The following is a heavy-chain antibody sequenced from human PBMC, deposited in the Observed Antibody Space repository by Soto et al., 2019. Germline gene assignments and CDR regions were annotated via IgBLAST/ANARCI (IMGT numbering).Heavy chain of an antibody. CDR2: IYYSGST. V-gene: IGHV4-59*01. D-gene: IGHD1-20*01. Sequence: QVQLQESGPGLVKPSETLSLTCTVSCGSISRYYCSWIRQPPGKGLEWIGYIYYSGSTNYNTSLKSRVTRSVDTSKNQFSLKLSSVTAADTAVYYCARDLTGPPYWGQGTLVTVSS. CDR3: ARDLTGPPY. CDR1: CGSISRYY. J-gene: IGHJ4*02.